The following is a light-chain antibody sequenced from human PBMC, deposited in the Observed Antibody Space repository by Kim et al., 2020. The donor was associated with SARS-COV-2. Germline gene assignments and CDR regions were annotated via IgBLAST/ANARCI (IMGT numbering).Light chain of an antibody. CDR3: QQYYTTPQT. CDR2: WAS. Sequence: DIVMTRSPDSLAVSLGERATINCKSSQSVLFTSNNKNYLAWYQQKPGQPPKLLIYWASTRESGVPDRFSGSGSGTDFTLTISSLQAEDVATYYCQQYYTTPQTFGGGTKVDIK. J-gene: IGKJ4*01. CDR1: QSVLFTSNNKNY. V-gene: IGKV4-1*01.